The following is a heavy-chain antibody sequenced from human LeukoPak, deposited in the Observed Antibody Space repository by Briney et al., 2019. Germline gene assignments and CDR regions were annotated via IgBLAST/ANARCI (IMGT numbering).Heavy chain of an antibody. V-gene: IGHV3-23*01. CDR3: AKSGVDSSGYVDY. Sequence: QSGGSLRLSCAASGFSFGTYAMNWVRQAPGKGLEWVSTISGSGGSTYNAESVKGRFTISRDNSKNTLYLQMNSLRAEDTAVYYCAKSGVDSSGYVDYWGQGTLVTVSS. J-gene: IGHJ4*02. CDR1: GFSFGTYA. D-gene: IGHD3-22*01. CDR2: ISGSGGST.